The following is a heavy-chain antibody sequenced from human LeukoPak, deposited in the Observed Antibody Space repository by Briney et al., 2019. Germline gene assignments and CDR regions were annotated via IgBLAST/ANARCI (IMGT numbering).Heavy chain of an antibody. CDR2: IYASGST. D-gene: IGHD3-22*01. J-gene: IGHJ3*02. Sequence: SETLSLTCTVSGGSISSGSYYWSWIRQPAGKGLEWIGRIYASGSTSFNPSLKSRVTISVDTSKNQFSLKLSSVIATDTAVYYCARALNLYYYDTSVEPAFDIWGQGTMVTVSS. V-gene: IGHV4-61*02. CDR3: ARALNLYYYDTSVEPAFDI. CDR1: GGSISSGSYY.